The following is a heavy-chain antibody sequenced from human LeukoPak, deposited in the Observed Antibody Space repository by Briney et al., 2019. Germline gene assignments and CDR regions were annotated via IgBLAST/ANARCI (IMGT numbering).Heavy chain of an antibody. V-gene: IGHV3-7*03. J-gene: IGHJ6*02. Sequence: GGSLRLSCAASGFTVSSNYMSWVRQAPGKGLEWVANIKQDGSEKYYVDSVKGRFTISRDNAKNSLYLQMNSLRAEDTAVYYCARETYYGMDVWGQGTTVTVSS. CDR1: GFTVSSNY. CDR3: ARETYYGMDV. CDR2: IKQDGSEK.